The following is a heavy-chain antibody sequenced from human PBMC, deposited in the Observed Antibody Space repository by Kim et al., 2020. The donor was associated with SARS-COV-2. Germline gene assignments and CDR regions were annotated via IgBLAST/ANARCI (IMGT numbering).Heavy chain of an antibody. V-gene: IGHV3-73*01. CDR3: TRVPPYTNSWWDAFDI. CDR2: IRSKANNYAT. D-gene: IGHD6-13*01. J-gene: IGHJ3*02. Sequence: GGSLRLSCAASGFTFSDSAIYWVRQAFGKGLEWVGRIRSKANNYATAYAASVKGRFSISRDDSKNTAYLQMNSLKTEDTAIYYCTRVPPYTNSWWDAFDIWGQGTMVTVSS. CDR1: GFTFSDSA.